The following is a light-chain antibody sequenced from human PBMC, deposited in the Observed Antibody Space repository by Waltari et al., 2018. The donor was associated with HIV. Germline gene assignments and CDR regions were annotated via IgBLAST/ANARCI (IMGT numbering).Light chain of an antibody. Sequence: DIVLTQSPDSMAVSLGERATVNCTSSQTVLYSSDNRDYLAWYQVRPGQPPQLLIYWASTRQSGVPDRFSGSGSGTHFTLTISGLQAEDVAIYYCQQYYTIPQSFGQGTRLEI. CDR3: QQYYTIPQS. J-gene: IGKJ2*03. CDR2: WAS. V-gene: IGKV4-1*01. CDR1: QTVLYSSDNRDY.